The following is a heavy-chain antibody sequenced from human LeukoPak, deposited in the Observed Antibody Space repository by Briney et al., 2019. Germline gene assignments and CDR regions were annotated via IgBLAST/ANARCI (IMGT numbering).Heavy chain of an antibody. Sequence: GGSLRLSCAASGFTFSSYAMTWVRQAPGKGLEWVSAISGSGGSTYYADSVKGRFTISRDNSKNTLFLQMNSLRAEDTAVYYCAKVGRGDYGDYDSDAFDIWGQGTMVTVSS. J-gene: IGHJ3*02. CDR3: AKVGRGDYGDYDSDAFDI. CDR2: ISGSGGST. V-gene: IGHV3-23*01. CDR1: GFTFSSYA. D-gene: IGHD4-17*01.